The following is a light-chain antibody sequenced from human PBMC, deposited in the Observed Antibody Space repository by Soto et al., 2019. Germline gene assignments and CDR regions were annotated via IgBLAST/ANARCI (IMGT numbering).Light chain of an antibody. Sequence: DIHMNQSRSTLSASLVERVTIACRASQGITSWLAWYQQKPGKAPKLLIYAASTLQGGVLSRFSGSGSGTEFTLTISSLQPEDFATYYCQQATSFPRTFGQGTKVDI. J-gene: IGKJ1*01. V-gene: IGKV1-12*01. CDR3: QQATSFPRT. CDR1: QGITSW. CDR2: AAS.